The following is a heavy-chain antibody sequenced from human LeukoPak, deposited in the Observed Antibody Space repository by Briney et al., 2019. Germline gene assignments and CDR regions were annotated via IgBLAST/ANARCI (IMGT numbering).Heavy chain of an antibody. J-gene: IGHJ3*02. CDR1: GFTFSSYG. V-gene: IGHV3-33*01. Sequence: GGSMRLSCGASGFTFSSYGMHWVRQAPGKGLEWVALIWYDGSNKDYADSAKGRFTISRDNSKNTLYLQMNSLRAEDTAVYYCARVPGGYSYGYYAFDIWGQGTMVTVSS. D-gene: IGHD5-18*01. CDR3: ARVPGGYSYGYYAFDI. CDR2: IWYDGSNK.